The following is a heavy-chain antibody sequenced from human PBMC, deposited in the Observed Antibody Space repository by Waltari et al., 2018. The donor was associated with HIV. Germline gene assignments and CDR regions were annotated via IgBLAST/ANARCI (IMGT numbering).Heavy chain of an antibody. CDR3: TSGALRMHDY. CDR1: GFTFSGSA. D-gene: IGHD2-8*01. Sequence: EVQLVESGGGLVQPGGSLKLSCAASGFTFSGSAMPWVRQASGKGLEWVGRIRSKANSYATAYAASVKGRFTISRDDSKNTAYLQMNSLKTEDTAVYYCTSGALRMHDYWGQGTLVTVSS. J-gene: IGHJ4*02. V-gene: IGHV3-73*01. CDR2: IRSKANSYAT.